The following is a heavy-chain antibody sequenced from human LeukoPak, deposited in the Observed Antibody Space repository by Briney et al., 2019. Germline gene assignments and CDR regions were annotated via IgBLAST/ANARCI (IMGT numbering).Heavy chain of an antibody. CDR2: ISFDGSNK. J-gene: IGHJ4*02. Sequence: PGRSLRLSCAASGFTFSSYAMHWVRQAPGKGLEWVAVISFDGSNKYYTDSVKGRFTISRDNAKNTLYLQMSSLRAEDTAVYYCARDRASSSWLTGYWGQGTLVTVSS. V-gene: IGHV3-30-3*01. CDR1: GFTFSSYA. D-gene: IGHD6-13*01. CDR3: ARDRASSSWLTGY.